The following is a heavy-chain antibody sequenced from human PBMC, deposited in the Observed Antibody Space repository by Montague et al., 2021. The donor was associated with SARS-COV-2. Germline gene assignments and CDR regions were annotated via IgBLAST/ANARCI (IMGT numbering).Heavy chain of an antibody. Sequence: SETLSLTCGVSGGSISSSHWWSWVRQPLGKGLEYIGEVYHSGSTNYNPSLKSRVTISIDKSKNQFSLRMRSVTAADTAVYYCARVASAGAGVDYWGQGTLVTVSS. J-gene: IGHJ4*02. CDR2: VYHSGST. D-gene: IGHD6-13*01. V-gene: IGHV4-4*02. CDR3: ARVASAGAGVDY. CDR1: GGSISSSHW.